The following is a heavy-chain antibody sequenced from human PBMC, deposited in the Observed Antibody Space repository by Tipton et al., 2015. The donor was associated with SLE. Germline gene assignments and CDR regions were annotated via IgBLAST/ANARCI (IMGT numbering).Heavy chain of an antibody. V-gene: IGHV3-21*06. Sequence: GSLRLSCAASGFTFSSYGMHWVRQAPGKGLEWVSYISRSTKDIYYADSVKGRFTISRDNAKNSLYLQMNSLGVEDTGVYYCAREYYYGSVWGQGTLVTVSS. CDR3: AREYYYGSV. J-gene: IGHJ1*01. D-gene: IGHD3-10*01. CDR2: ISRSTKDI. CDR1: GFTFSSYG.